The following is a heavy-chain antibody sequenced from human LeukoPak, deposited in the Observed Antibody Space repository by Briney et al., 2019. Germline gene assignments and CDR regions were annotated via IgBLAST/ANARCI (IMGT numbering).Heavy chain of an antibody. V-gene: IGHV3-30*18. Sequence: GGSLRLSCAASGFTFSSYGMHWVRQAPGKGLEWVAVISYDGSNKYYADSVKGRFTISRDNSKNTLYLQMNSLRAEDTAVYYCAKDRESSGSYLDYWGQGTLVTVSS. CDR2: ISYDGSNK. CDR1: GFTFSSYG. CDR3: AKDRESSGSYLDY. J-gene: IGHJ4*02. D-gene: IGHD1-26*01.